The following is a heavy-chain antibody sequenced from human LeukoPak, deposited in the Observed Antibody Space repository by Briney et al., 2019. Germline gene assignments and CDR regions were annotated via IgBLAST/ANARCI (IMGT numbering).Heavy chain of an antibody. CDR1: GGSISSSSYY. V-gene: IGHV4-39*07. J-gene: IGHJ4*02. D-gene: IGHD3-10*01. Sequence: SETLSLTCTVSGGSISSSSYYWAWIRQPPGKGLEWIASFYSDGSTFYNPSLKSRVTLSVDTSRNQFSLKLSSVTAADTAVYYCARDQGAVRGVTHIDLDYWGQGTLVTVSS. CDR2: FYSDGST. CDR3: ARDQGAVRGVTHIDLDY.